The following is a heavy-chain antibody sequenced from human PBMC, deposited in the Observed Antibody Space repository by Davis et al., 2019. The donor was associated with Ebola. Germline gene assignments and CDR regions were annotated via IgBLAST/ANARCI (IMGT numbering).Heavy chain of an antibody. CDR1: GDSMSDYY. V-gene: IGHV4-30-2*01. CDR2: IYHSGST. Sequence: SETLSLTCTVSGDSMSDYYYNWIRQPPGKGLEWIGYIYHSGSTYYNPSLKSRVTISVDRSKNQFSLKLSSVTAADTAVYYCAGELLGITIFEGGMDVWGQGTTVTVSS. J-gene: IGHJ6*02. D-gene: IGHD3-3*01. CDR3: AGELLGITIFEGGMDV.